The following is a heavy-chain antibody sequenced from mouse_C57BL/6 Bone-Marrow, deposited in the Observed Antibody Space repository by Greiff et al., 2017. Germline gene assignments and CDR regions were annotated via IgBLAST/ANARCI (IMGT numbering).Heavy chain of an antibody. CDR2: IDPENGDT. V-gene: IGHV14-4*01. J-gene: IGHJ3*01. CDR3: TIYDGSSPPY. CDR1: GFNIKDDY. D-gene: IGHD1-1*01. Sequence: EVQLQESGAELVRPGASVKLSCTASGFNIKDDYMHWVKQRPEQGLEWIGWIDPENGDTEYASKFQGKATITADTSSNTAYLQLSSLTSEDTAVYYCTIYDGSSPPYWGQGTLVTVSA.